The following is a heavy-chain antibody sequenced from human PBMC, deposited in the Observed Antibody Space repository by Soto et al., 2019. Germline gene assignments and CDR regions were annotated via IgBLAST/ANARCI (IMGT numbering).Heavy chain of an antibody. CDR1: GGTFSSSA. D-gene: IGHD3-10*01. J-gene: IGHJ4*02. CDR2: IIPIFGTA. Sequence: QVQLVQSGAEVKKPGSSVKVSCKASGGTFSSSAISWVRQAPGQGLEWMGGIIPIFGTANYAQKFQGRVTITADESTSTAYMELSSLRSEDTAVYYCARCPYYYGSGSYYHFDYWGQGTLVTVSS. V-gene: IGHV1-69*01. CDR3: ARCPYYYGSGSYYHFDY.